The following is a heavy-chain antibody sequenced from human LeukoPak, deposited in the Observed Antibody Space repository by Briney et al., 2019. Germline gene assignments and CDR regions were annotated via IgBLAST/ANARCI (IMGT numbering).Heavy chain of an antibody. V-gene: IGHV4-38-2*01. CDR3: ARNPHWMVRGVIT. J-gene: IGHJ5*02. CDR2: IYHSGST. CDR1: GYSISSGYY. D-gene: IGHD3-10*01. Sequence: SETLSLTCAVSGYSISSGYYWGWIRQPPGKGLEWIGSIYHSGSTYYNPYLKSRVTISVDTSKNQFSLKLSSVTAADTAVYYCARNPHWMVRGVITWGQGTLVTVSS.